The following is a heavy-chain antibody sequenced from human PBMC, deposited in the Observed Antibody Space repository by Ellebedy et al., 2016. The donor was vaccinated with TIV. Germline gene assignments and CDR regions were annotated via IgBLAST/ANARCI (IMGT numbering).Heavy chain of an antibody. CDR3: ARTDPWQPIDD. Sequence: MPSETLSLTCSVSGGSITGVAYYWGWIRQPPGKGLEYIGSVYYSGSPYYNPSFKSRVTLSADTSKKQFSLNLRTATAADTAVYYCARTDPWQPIDDWGQGILVSVSS. CDR2: VYYSGSP. J-gene: IGHJ4*02. D-gene: IGHD2-21*02. CDR1: GGSITGVAYY. V-gene: IGHV4-39*01.